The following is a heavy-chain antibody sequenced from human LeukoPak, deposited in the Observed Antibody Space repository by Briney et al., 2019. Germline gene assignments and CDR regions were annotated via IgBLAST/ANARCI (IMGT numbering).Heavy chain of an antibody. CDR3: AREYISSSGKALDY. CDR2: ISSSSSTI. J-gene: IGHJ4*02. D-gene: IGHD6-6*01. CDR1: GLTFSTYS. Sequence: PGGSLRLSCAASGLTFSTYSMNWVRQAPGKGLEWVSYISSSSSTIYYADSVKGRFTISRDNAKNSLHLQINTLRDEDPAVYYCAREYISSSGKALDYWGQGTLVTVSS. V-gene: IGHV3-48*02.